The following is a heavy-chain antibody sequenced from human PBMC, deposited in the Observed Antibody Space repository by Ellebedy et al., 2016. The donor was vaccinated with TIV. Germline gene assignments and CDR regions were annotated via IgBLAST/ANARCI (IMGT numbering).Heavy chain of an antibody. Sequence: GESLKISCAASEFTLGNYALHWVRQAPGEGLEWLALISFDGSVRYYADSVKGRFTISRDNSKTTLYLQMNSLGDEDTAVYFCARGETYYSGTSDYGFEYWGQGTLVTVSS. CDR3: ARGETYYSGTSDYGFEY. CDR1: EFTLGNYA. D-gene: IGHD2-8*02. V-gene: IGHV3-30*04. J-gene: IGHJ4*02. CDR2: ISFDGSVR.